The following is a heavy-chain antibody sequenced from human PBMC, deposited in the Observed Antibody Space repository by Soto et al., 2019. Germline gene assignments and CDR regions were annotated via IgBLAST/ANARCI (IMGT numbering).Heavy chain of an antibody. J-gene: IGHJ6*02. CDR2: IHPSGGSP. Sequence: SVKGSSKAPGYTFTSYYMHWARHAPRQGLEWMGIIHPSGGSPSYAQKFQGRVTMTRDTSTSTVYLELSSLRSEDTAVYYCARDSPPFGSGVWGQGTTVTVSS. V-gene: IGHV1-46*01. CDR3: ARDSPPFGSGV. CDR1: GYTFTSYY. D-gene: IGHD3-10*01.